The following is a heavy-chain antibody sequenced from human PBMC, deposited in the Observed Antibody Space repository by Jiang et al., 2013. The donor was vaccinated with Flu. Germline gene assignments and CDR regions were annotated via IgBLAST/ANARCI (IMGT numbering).Heavy chain of an antibody. CDR3: ARGPNVVVVTATNWFDP. D-gene: IGHD2-21*02. Sequence: GAEVKKPGASVKVSCKASGYTFTSYAMHWVRQAPGQRLEWMGWINAGNGNTKYSQKFQGRVTITRDTSASTAHMELSSLRSEDTAVYYCARGPNVVVVTATNWFDPWGQGTLVTVSS. V-gene: IGHV1-3*01. CDR2: INAGNGNT. CDR1: GYTFTSYA. J-gene: IGHJ5*02.